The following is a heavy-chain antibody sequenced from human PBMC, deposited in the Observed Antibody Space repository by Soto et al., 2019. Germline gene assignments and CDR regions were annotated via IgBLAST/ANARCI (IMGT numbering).Heavy chain of an antibody. D-gene: IGHD2-2*01. CDR3: ARDIVVVQAENWFDP. Sequence: GGSLRLSCAASGFTFSSYWMIWVRQAPGKGLEWVANIKQDGSEKYYVDSVKGRFTISRDNAKNSLYLQMNSLGAEDTAVYYCARDIVVVQAENWFDPWGQGTLVTVSS. CDR2: IKQDGSEK. J-gene: IGHJ5*02. CDR1: GFTFSSYW. V-gene: IGHV3-7*03.